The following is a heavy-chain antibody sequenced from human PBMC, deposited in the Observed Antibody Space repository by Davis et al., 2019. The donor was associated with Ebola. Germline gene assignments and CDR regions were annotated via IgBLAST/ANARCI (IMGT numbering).Heavy chain of an antibody. CDR2: VILKSGAT. CDR1: GYTFTDYN. J-gene: IGHJ4*02. Sequence: ASVKVSCKASGYTFTDYNIHWVRQVPGHGLEWLGRVILKSGATNYAQKFQGRVTMTRDTSISTVYMELSSLRYDDTADYYCARGHNYAHEYWGQGTLVTVSS. CDR3: ARGHNYAHEY. D-gene: IGHD4-11*01. V-gene: IGHV1-2*06.